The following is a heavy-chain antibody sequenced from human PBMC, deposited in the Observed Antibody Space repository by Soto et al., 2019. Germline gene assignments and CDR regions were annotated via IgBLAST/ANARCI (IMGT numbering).Heavy chain of an antibody. CDR3: ARVGIPYYYYMDV. CDR2: ISSSSSTI. D-gene: IGHD2-21*01. J-gene: IGHJ6*03. CDR1: GFTFSSYS. V-gene: IGHV3-48*01. Sequence: EVQLVESGGGLVQPGGSLRLSCAASGFTFSSYSMNWVRQAPGKGLEWVSYISSSSSTIYYADSVKGRFTISRDNAKNSLNLQMNSLRAEDTAVYYCARVGIPYYYYMDVWGKGTTVTVSS.